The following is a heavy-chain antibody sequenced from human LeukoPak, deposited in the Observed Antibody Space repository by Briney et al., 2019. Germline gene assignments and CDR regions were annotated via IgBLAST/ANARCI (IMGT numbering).Heavy chain of an antibody. CDR3: AKERPGYSSSWSRFDP. CDR1: GFTFSSYA. J-gene: IGHJ5*02. CDR2: ISYDGSNK. D-gene: IGHD6-13*01. V-gene: IGHV3-30*18. Sequence: GGSLRLSCAASGFTFSSYAMSWVRQAPGKGLEWVAVISYDGSNKYYADSVKGRFTISRDNSKNTLYLQMDSLRAEDTAVYYCAKERPGYSSSWSRFDPWGQGTLVTVSS.